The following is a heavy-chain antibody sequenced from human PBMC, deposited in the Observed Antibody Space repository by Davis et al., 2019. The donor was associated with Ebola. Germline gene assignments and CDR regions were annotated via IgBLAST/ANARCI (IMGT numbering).Heavy chain of an antibody. J-gene: IGHJ4*02. CDR3: TLTVTSFDY. D-gene: IGHD4-17*01. CDR1: GFTFSGSA. CDR2: IRSKANSYAT. Sequence: GESLKISCAASGFTFSGSAMHWVRQASGKGLEWVGRIRSKANSYATAYAASVKGRFTISRDDSKNTAYLQMNSLKTEDTAVYYCTLTVTSFDYWGQGTLATVSS. V-gene: IGHV3-73*01.